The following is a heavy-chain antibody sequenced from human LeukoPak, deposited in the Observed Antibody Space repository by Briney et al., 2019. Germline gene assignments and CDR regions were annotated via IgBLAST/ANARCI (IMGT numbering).Heavy chain of an antibody. V-gene: IGHV3-64*01. Sequence: GGSLRLSCAASGFTVSSYAMHWVRQAPGKGLEYVSAISINGGTTYYANSVKGRFTISRDNSKNTLYLQVGSLRAEDMAVYYCAKGYSSSWYWYFDLWGRGTLVTVSS. D-gene: IGHD6-13*01. CDR3: AKGYSSSWYWYFDL. J-gene: IGHJ2*01. CDR2: ISINGGTT. CDR1: GFTVSSYA.